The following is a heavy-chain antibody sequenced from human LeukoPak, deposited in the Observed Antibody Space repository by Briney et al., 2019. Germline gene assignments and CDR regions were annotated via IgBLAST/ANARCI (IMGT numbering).Heavy chain of an antibody. Sequence: ASVKVSCXASGYTFTSYGISWVRQAPGQGLEWMAWISAYNGNTNNAQKLQGRVTMTTDTSTSTAYMELRSLRSDDTAVYYCATKGEYCSSTSCGDWFDPWGQGTLVTVSS. CDR3: ATKGEYCSSTSCGDWFDP. D-gene: IGHD2-2*01. CDR2: ISAYNGNT. V-gene: IGHV1-18*01. J-gene: IGHJ5*02. CDR1: GYTFTSYG.